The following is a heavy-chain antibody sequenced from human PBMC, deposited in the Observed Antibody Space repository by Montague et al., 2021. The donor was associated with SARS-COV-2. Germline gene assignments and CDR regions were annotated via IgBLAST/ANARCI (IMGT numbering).Heavy chain of an antibody. J-gene: IGHJ4*02. D-gene: IGHD5-24*01. Sequence: SETLSLTRAVYGESVSGFYWGWIRQPPGEGLEWLGEINHSGSPNXNPSLKSRVTMSLDTSKNQFSLKLSSVTAADTAVYFCARGFRTVEMPTISFDYWGQGTLVTVSS. CDR3: ARGFRTVEMPTISFDY. V-gene: IGHV4-34*01. CDR2: INHSGSP. CDR1: GESVSGFY.